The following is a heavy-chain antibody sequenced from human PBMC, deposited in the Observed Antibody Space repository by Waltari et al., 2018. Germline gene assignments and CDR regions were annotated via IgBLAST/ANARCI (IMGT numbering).Heavy chain of an antibody. D-gene: IGHD6-19*01. CDR2: ISYDGSNK. V-gene: IGHV3-30-3*01. CDR3: ARAGRIAVAALGY. Sequence: QVQLVESGGGVVQPGRSLRLSCAASGFTFSSYAMHWVRQAPGKGLEWVAVISYDGSNKYYADSVKGRFTISRDHSKNTLYLQMNSLRAEDTAVYYCARAGRIAVAALGYWGQGTLVTVSS. CDR1: GFTFSSYA. J-gene: IGHJ4*02.